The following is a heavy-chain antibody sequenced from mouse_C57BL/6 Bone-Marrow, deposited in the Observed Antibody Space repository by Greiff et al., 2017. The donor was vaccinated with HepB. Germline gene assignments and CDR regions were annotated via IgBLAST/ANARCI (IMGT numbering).Heavy chain of an antibody. CDR1: GFTFSDYG. CDR3: ARETSGSSYYFDV. V-gene: IGHV5-17*01. Sequence: DVQLVESGGGLVKPGGSLKLSCAASGFTFSDYGMHWVRQAPEKGLEWVAYISSGSSTIYYADTVKGRFTISRDNAKNTLFLQMTSLRSEDTAMYYCARETSGSSYYFDVWGTGTTVTVSS. CDR2: ISSGSSTI. J-gene: IGHJ1*03. D-gene: IGHD1-1*01.